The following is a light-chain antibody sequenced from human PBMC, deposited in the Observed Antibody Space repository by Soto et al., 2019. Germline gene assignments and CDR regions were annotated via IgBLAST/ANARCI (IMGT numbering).Light chain of an antibody. V-gene: IGKV3-20*01. J-gene: IGKJ2*01. CDR1: QSVSSNY. CDR2: GAS. Sequence: EIVLTQSPGTLSLSPGERATLSCRASQSVSSNYLAWYQQKPGQAPRLLIYGASSSATGIPDRFSGSGSGTDFTLTISRLEPEDFAVYYCQQYGSFSYTFGQGTKLEIK. CDR3: QQYGSFSYT.